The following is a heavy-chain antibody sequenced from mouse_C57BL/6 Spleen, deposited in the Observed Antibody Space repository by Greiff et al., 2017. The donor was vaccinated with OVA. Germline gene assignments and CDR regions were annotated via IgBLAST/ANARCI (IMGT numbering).Heavy chain of an antibody. J-gene: IGHJ3*01. D-gene: IGHD3-2*02. Sequence: EVKVVESGPGMVKPSQSLSLTCTVTGYSITSGYDWHWIRHFPGNKLEWMGYISYSGSTNYNPSLKSRISITHDTSKNHFFLKLNSVTTEDTATYYCARGAAQATTWFAYWGQGTLVTVSA. CDR3: ARGAAQATTWFAY. V-gene: IGHV3-1*01. CDR2: ISYSGST. CDR1: GYSITSGYD.